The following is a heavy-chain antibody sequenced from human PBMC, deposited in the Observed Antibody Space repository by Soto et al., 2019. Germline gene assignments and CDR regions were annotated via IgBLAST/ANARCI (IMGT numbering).Heavy chain of an antibody. D-gene: IGHD6-13*01. J-gene: IGHJ6*02. Sequence: ASVKVSCKASGYTFTSYAMHWVRQAPGQRLEWMGWINAGNGNTKYSQKFQGRVTITRDTSASTAYMELSSLRSEDTAVYYCARDGGGPSFIAAVLGYYGMDVWGQGTTVTVSS. CDR2: INAGNGNT. V-gene: IGHV1-3*01. CDR3: ARDGGGPSFIAAVLGYYGMDV. CDR1: GYTFTSYA.